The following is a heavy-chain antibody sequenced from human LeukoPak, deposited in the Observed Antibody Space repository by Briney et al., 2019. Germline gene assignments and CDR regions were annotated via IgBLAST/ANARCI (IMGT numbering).Heavy chain of an antibody. Sequence: PGGSLRLSCAASGFTFSHYTMNWVRQAPGKGLEWVSSISTSSSFIHYADSVKGRFTISRDNAKNTLYLQMNSLRAEDTAVYYCARDYYSGSRDLDYWGQGTLVTVSS. V-gene: IGHV3-21*01. CDR3: ARDYYSGSRDLDY. J-gene: IGHJ4*02. CDR2: ISTSSSFI. CDR1: GFTFSHYT. D-gene: IGHD3-22*01.